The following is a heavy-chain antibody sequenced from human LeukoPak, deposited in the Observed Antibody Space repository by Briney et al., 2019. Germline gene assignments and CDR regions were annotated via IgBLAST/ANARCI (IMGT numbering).Heavy chain of an antibody. CDR2: ISSSSSTI. D-gene: IGHD2-15*01. CDR1: GFTFSSYS. J-gene: IGHJ3*01. V-gene: IGHV3-48*02. CDR3: AREYCSGGSCYSGGFDV. Sequence: GGSLRLSCSASGFTFSSYSMNWVRQAPGKGLEWVSYISSSSSTIYYADSVKGRFTISRDDAKNSLYLQMNSLRDEDTGVYYCAREYCSGGSCYSGGFDVWGLGTMVIVSS.